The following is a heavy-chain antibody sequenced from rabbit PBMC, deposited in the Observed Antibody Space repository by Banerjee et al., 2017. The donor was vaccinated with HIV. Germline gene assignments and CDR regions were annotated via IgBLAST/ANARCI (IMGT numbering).Heavy chain of an antibody. D-gene: IGHD8-1*01. J-gene: IGHJ5*01. Sequence: QEQLVEYGGDLVKPGASLTLTCTASGFSFSSSYWIYWVRQAPGKGLELIGCIDTGSGSTWCASWAKGRFTISKTSSTVDLKMTSLTAADTATYFCARGGSSYHDWLDLWAQGPSSPS. V-gene: IGHV1S45*01. CDR1: GFSFSSSYW. CDR2: IDTGSGST. CDR3: ARGGSSYHDWLDL.